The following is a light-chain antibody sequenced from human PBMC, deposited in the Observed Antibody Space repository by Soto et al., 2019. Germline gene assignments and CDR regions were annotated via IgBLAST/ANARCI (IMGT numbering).Light chain of an antibody. J-gene: IGKJ4*01. Sequence: EIVLTQSPGTLSLSPGERATISCRASQSVPSGYVAWFQQKSGQAPRLLIYGASTRATGIPDRFSGSGSGTDFTLTINRLEPEDFAVYFCQQYGTSFFTFGGGTKVDIK. CDR1: QSVPSGY. CDR2: GAS. CDR3: QQYGTSFFT. V-gene: IGKV3-20*01.